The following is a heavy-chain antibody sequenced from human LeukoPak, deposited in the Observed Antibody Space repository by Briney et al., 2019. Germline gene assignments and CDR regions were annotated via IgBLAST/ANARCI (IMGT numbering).Heavy chain of an antibody. CDR3: AKDSAKKYDDY. Sequence: PGGSLRLSCAASGFTFSTYSMSWVRQAPGKGLEWVSGISGSDGTTYYADSVKGRFTISRDNSKNTLYLQINGLRAEDTAVYYCAKDSAKKYDDYWGQGTLVTVSS. D-gene: IGHD2/OR15-2a*01. V-gene: IGHV3-23*01. CDR2: ISGSDGTT. J-gene: IGHJ4*02. CDR1: GFTFSTYS.